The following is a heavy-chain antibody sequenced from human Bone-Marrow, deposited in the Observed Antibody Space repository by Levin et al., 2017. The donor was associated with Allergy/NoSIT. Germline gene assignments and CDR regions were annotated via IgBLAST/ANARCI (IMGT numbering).Heavy chain of an antibody. V-gene: IGHV3-30*18. D-gene: IGHD3-3*01. Sequence: GGSLRLSCAASGFTFSSYGMHWVRQAPGKGLEWVAVISYDGSNKYYADSVKGRFTISRDNSKNTLYLQMNSLRAEDTAVYYCAKDSQAVWSGYPRLDYYYYYGMDVWGQGTTVTVSS. CDR3: AKDSQAVWSGYPRLDYYYYYGMDV. CDR1: GFTFSSYG. CDR2: ISYDGSNK. J-gene: IGHJ6*02.